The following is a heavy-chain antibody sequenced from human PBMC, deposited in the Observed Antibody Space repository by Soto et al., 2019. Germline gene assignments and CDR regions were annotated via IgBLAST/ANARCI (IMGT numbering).Heavy chain of an antibody. J-gene: IGHJ6*02. Sequence: ASVKVSFKASGYTFTSYDINWVRQATGQGLEWMGWMNPNSGNTGYAQKFQGRVTMTRNTSISTAYMELSSLRSEDTAVYYCARGEYSSGTSYYYYGMDVWGQGTTVTVSS. D-gene: IGHD6-19*01. CDR2: MNPNSGNT. CDR3: ARGEYSSGTSYYYYGMDV. V-gene: IGHV1-8*01. CDR1: GYTFTSYD.